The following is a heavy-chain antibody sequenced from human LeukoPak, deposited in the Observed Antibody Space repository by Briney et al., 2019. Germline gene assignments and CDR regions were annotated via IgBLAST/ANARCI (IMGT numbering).Heavy chain of an antibody. CDR2: IYYSGST. Sequence: SETLSLICTVSGGSISSYYWSWIRQPPGKGLEWIGYIYYSGSTNYNPSLKSRVTISVDTSKNQFSLKLSSVTAADTAVYYCTRDKNGDYFDYWGQGTLVTVSS. J-gene: IGHJ4*02. D-gene: IGHD4-17*01. CDR3: TRDKNGDYFDY. CDR1: GGSISSYY. V-gene: IGHV4-59*01.